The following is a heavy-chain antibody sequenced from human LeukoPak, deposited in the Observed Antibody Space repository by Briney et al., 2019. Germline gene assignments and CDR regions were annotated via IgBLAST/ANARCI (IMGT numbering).Heavy chain of an antibody. J-gene: IGHJ4*02. CDR3: AKDLRRARYFDY. CDR1: GFTFSSYG. Sequence: GGSLRLSCAASGFTFSSYGMHCVRQAPGKGLEWVAFIRYDGSNKYYADSVKGRFTISRDNSKNTLYLQMNSLRAEDTAVYYCAKDLRRARYFDYWGQGTLVTVSS. V-gene: IGHV3-30*02. CDR2: IRYDGSNK.